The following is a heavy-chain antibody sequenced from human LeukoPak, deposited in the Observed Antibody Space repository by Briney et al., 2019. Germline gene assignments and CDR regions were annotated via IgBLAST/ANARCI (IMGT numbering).Heavy chain of an antibody. CDR3: ARRSRNGYFLDS. CDR2: TFSSGAT. CDR1: GGSISSYY. Sequence: PSETLSLTCTVSGGSISSYYWSWIRQPPGKGLEWIGYTFSSGATTYNPSLKSRVTISVDTSRSQFSLNLSSVTAADTAVYSCARRSRNGYFLDSWGQGTLVTVSS. D-gene: IGHD5-24*01. V-gene: IGHV4-4*09. J-gene: IGHJ4*02.